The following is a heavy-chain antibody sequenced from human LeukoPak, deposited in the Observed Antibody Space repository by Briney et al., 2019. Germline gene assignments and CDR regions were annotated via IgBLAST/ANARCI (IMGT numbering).Heavy chain of an antibody. CDR3: ASISPAIAAAGTDY. V-gene: IGHV3-21*01. D-gene: IGHD6-13*01. CDR1: GFTFSSYS. Sequence: GGSLRLSCAASGFTFSSYSMNWVRQAPGKGLEWVSSISSSSSYIYYADSVKGRFTISRDNAKNTLYLQMNSLRAEDTAVYYCASISPAIAAAGTDYWGQGTLVTVSS. CDR2: ISSSSSYI. J-gene: IGHJ4*02.